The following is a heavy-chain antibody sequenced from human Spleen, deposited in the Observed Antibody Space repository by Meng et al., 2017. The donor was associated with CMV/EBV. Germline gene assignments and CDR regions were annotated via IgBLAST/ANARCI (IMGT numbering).Heavy chain of an antibody. CDR1: GSTFTSYD. D-gene: IGHD3/OR15-3a*01. Sequence: CLASGSTFTSYDIHWVRQATGQGLEWMGWMNPNSGNTGYAQKFQGRVTMTRNTSISTAYMELSSLRSEDTAVYYCARGGLGFRWFDPWGQGTLVTVSS. V-gene: IGHV1-8*01. J-gene: IGHJ5*02. CDR2: MNPNSGNT. CDR3: ARGGLGFRWFDP.